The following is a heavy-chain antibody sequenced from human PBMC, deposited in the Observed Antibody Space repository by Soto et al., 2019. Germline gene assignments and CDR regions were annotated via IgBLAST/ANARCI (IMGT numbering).Heavy chain of an antibody. CDR2: ISSGSSYI. CDR3: ARDILSGGAYPDS. CDR1: GFTFSGYT. V-gene: IGHV3-21*01. Sequence: GVLRLSCAASGFTFSGYTMNWVRQAPGKGLEWISSISSGSSYIYYAGSVKGRFTISRDNAKNSLFLQMKSLRADDTAVYYCARDILSGGAYPDSWGQGTKVTVSS. D-gene: IGHD3-10*01. J-gene: IGHJ5*01.